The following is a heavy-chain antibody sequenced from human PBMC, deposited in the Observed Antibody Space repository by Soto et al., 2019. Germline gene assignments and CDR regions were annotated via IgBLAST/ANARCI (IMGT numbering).Heavy chain of an antibody. Sequence: SETLSLTCTVSGGSISSGGYYWSWIRQHPGKGLEWIGYIYYSGSTYYNPSLKSRVTISVDTSKNQFSLKLSSVTAADTAVYYCASDQKVDSSGYLWNDAFDSWGQGTRVTVSS. CDR2: IYYSGST. D-gene: IGHD3-22*01. J-gene: IGHJ3*02. V-gene: IGHV4-31*03. CDR1: GGSISSGGYY. CDR3: ASDQKVDSSGYLWNDAFDS.